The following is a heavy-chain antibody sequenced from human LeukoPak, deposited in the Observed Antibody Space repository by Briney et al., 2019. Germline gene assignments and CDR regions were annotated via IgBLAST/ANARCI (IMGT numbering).Heavy chain of an antibody. Sequence: PSETLSLTCTVSGGSISSYYWSWIRQPAGKGLEWIGRIYTSGSTSYNPSLKSRVTMSVDTSKNQFSLKLSSVTAADTAVYYCARADCSSTSCYWFDPWGQGTLVTVSS. V-gene: IGHV4-4*07. J-gene: IGHJ5*02. CDR3: ARADCSSTSCYWFDP. D-gene: IGHD2-2*01. CDR2: IYTSGST. CDR1: GGSISSYY.